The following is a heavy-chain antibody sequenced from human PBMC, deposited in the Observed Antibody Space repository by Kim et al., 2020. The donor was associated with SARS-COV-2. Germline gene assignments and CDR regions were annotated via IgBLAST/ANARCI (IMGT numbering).Heavy chain of an antibody. Sequence: SETLSLTCAVYGGSFSGYYWSWIRQPPGKGLEWIGEINHSGSTNYNPSLKSRVTISVDTSKNQFSLKLSSVTAADTAVYYCARSPGRNDFWSGYRWANDAFDIWGQGTMVTVSS. V-gene: IGHV4-34*01. CDR2: INHSGST. D-gene: IGHD3-3*01. J-gene: IGHJ3*02. CDR1: GGSFSGYY. CDR3: ARSPGRNDFWSGYRWANDAFDI.